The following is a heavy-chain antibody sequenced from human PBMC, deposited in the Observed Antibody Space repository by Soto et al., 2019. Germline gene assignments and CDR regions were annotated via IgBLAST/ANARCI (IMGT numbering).Heavy chain of an antibody. V-gene: IGHV3-33*01. CDR1: GFTFSDYG. CDR3: AREFGQYGNYRVDP. D-gene: IGHD3-16*01. J-gene: IGHJ5*02. Sequence: QVQLVESGGGVVQPGRSLRLSCAASGFTFSDYGMHWVRQTPGKGLERVAVIWHDGNEKYYADSAKGRFTVSRDNSKNTLYLQMNSLRAEDTALYYCAREFGQYGNYRVDPWGQGTLVAVSS. CDR2: IWHDGNEK.